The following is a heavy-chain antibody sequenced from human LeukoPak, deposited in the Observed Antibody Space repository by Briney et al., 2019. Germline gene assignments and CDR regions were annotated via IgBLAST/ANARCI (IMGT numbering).Heavy chain of an antibody. CDR2: ISSGGTYE. Sequence: GESLRLSCAASGFTFSNYAMHWVRQAPGKGLEWVSLISSGGTYEYYADSVKGRFTISRDNTKNTLYLQLNSLRAEDTAVYYCARDSTYYYDSGSSGPHYFDNWGQGTLVTVSS. J-gene: IGHJ4*02. CDR3: ARDSTYYYDSGSSGPHYFDN. D-gene: IGHD3-10*01. CDR1: GFTFSNYA. V-gene: IGHV3-30*01.